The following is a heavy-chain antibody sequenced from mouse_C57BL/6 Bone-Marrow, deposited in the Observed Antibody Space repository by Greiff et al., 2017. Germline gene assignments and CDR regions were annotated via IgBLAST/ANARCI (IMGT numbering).Heavy chain of an antibody. CDR3: AIWGADYFDY. Sequence: QVQLQQPGAELVKPGASVKVSCKASGYTFTSYWMHWVKQRPGQGLEWIGRIHPSDSDTNYNQKFKGNDTLTVDKSASTAYLQLSSLTSEDSAVYYCAIWGADYFDYWGQGTTLTVSS. CDR2: IHPSDSDT. J-gene: IGHJ2*01. CDR1: GYTFTSYW. V-gene: IGHV1-74*01.